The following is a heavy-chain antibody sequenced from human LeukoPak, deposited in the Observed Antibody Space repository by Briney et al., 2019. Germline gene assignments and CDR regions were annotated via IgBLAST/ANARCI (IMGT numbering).Heavy chain of an antibody. J-gene: IGHJ5*02. CDR3: ALHQRGANWFDP. V-gene: IGHV4-59*08. Sequence: SETLSLTCAASGASISSYYWSWIRQPPGKGLEWIGYIYYSGTTNYNPSLKSRVTISVDTSKNQFSLKLSAVTAADTAVYYCALHQRGANWFDPWGQGTLVTVSS. D-gene: IGHD1-26*01. CDR1: GASISSYY. CDR2: IYYSGTT.